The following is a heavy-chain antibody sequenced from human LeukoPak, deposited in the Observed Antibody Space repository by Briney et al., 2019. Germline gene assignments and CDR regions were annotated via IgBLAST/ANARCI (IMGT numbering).Heavy chain of an antibody. J-gene: IGHJ4*02. Sequence: PGGSLRLSCAASGFTFTDYYMSWIRQASGKGLEWVSYISISSTTIYYADSVKGRFTFSRDNAKNSLYLQMNSLRDEDTAVYYCARAGRLQYGDYVAFDYWGQGTLVTVSS. CDR1: GFTFTDYY. D-gene: IGHD4-17*01. CDR2: ISISSTTI. CDR3: ARAGRLQYGDYVAFDY. V-gene: IGHV3-11*01.